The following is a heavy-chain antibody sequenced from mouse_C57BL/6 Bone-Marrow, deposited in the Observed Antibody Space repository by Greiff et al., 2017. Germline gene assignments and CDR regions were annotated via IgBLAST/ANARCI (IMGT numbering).Heavy chain of an antibody. V-gene: IGHV1-50*01. CDR3: ARDGYYWYFDV. Sequence: PGQGLEWIGEIDPSDSYANYKQKFKGKATLTVDTSSSTVYMQLSSLTSEDSAVYYCARDGYYWYFDVWGTGTTVTVSS. CDR2: IDPSDSYA. D-gene: IGHD2-3*01. J-gene: IGHJ1*03.